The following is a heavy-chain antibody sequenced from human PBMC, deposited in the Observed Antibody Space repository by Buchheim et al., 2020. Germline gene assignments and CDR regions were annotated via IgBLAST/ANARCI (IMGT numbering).Heavy chain of an antibody. V-gene: IGHV1-46*01. J-gene: IGHJ5*02. D-gene: IGHD3-22*01. CDR1: GYTFTDYF. CDR3: ARGPYFDTSGYYHSNWFDP. Sequence: QVQLVQSGAEVKKSGASVKVSCKASGYTFTDYFVHWARRAPGQGLEWVGLINPSCGSTDYAQKFQGRVTMTRDTSTSTVYMDLSSLSSDDTAVYFCARGPYFDTSGYYHSNWFDPWGQGTL. CDR2: INPSCGST.